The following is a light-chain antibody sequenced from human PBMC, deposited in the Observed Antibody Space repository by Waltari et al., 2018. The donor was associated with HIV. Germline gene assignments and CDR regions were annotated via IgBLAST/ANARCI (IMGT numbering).Light chain of an antibody. CDR2: HVS. J-gene: IGLJ2*01. V-gene: IGLV2-14*01. CDR3: SSYTSSSSVV. CDR1: SSAVGGYHY. Sequence: QSALTQPASVSGSPGQSITISCTGTSSAVGGYHYVSWYQQHPGKAPKLMIYHVSKRPSGISIRFSGSKSGNTASLTFSGLQAEDESDYYCSSYTSSSSVVFGGGTKLTVL.